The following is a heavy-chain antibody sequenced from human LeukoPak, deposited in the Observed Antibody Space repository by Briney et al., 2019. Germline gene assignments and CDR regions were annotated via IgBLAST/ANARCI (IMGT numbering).Heavy chain of an antibody. CDR2: IIPIIGTA. J-gene: IGHJ3*02. CDR3: ARVRIQLWSNDAFDI. V-gene: IGHV1-69*13. D-gene: IGHD5-18*01. Sequence: ASVKVSCKVSGGTFSSYAISWVRQAPGQGLEWMGGIIPIIGTANYAQKFQGRVTITADESTSTAYMELSSLRSEDTAVYYCARVRIQLWSNDAFDIWGQGTMVTVSS. CDR1: GGTFSSYA.